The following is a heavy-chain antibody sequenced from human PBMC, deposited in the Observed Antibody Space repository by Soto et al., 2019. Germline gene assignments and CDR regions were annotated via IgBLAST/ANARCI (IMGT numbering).Heavy chain of an antibody. J-gene: IGHJ4*02. CDR1: GFTFSSYA. CDR3: ARNGLGYCSGGSCYCFDY. Sequence: ESGGGVVQPGRSLRLSCAASGFTFSSYAMHWVRQAPGKGLEWVAVISYDGSNKYYADSVKGRFTISRDNSKNTLYLQMNSLRAEDTAVYYCARNGLGYCSGGSCYCFDYWGQGTLVTVSS. CDR2: ISYDGSNK. V-gene: IGHV3-30-3*01. D-gene: IGHD2-15*01.